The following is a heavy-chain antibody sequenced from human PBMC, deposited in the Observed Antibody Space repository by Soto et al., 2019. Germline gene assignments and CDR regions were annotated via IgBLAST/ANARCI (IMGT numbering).Heavy chain of an antibody. V-gene: IGHV1-46*01. CDR2: IDPGGGST. CDR3: ATDLGSLVTVAGTCYFDY. J-gene: IGHJ4*02. D-gene: IGHD6-19*01. Sequence: QVQLVQSGAEVKGPGASVKISCKASGYTFTNFFIHWVRQAPGQGLEWMGIIDPGGGSTDYAQKFRGGVTLTRDASTNTVHMELSSLRSEDTAVYYCATDLGSLVTVAGTCYFDYWGQGTLVTVSS. CDR1: GYTFTNFF.